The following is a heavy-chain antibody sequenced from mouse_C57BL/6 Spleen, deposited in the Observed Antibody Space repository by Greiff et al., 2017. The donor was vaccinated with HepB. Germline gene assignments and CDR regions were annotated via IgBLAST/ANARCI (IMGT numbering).Heavy chain of an antibody. CDR3: TSQDYGSSYNYAMDY. J-gene: IGHJ4*01. CDR1: GYTFTSYW. CDR2: IYPGNSDT. V-gene: IGHV1-5*01. Sequence: VQLQQSGTVLARPGASVKMSCKTSGYTFTSYWMHWVKQRPGQGLEWIGAIYPGNSDTSYNQKFKGKAKLTAVTSASTAYMELSSLTNEDSAVYYCTSQDYGSSYNYAMDYWGQGTSVTVSS. D-gene: IGHD1-1*01.